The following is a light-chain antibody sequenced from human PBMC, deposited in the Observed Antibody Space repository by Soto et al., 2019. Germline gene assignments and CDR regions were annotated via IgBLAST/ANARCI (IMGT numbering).Light chain of an antibody. CDR1: QNDHSGY. V-gene: IGKV3-20*01. Sequence: IVLTQSPGSLSLSPGERATLSCSASQNDHSGYLAWYQQKPGQAPRLLIYDTSSRATGIPGKFSGSGSVTDFTLTISGVEPEDFAVYYCPQYATPPYTFGQGTKLEIK. J-gene: IGKJ2*01. CDR2: DTS. CDR3: PQYATPPYT.